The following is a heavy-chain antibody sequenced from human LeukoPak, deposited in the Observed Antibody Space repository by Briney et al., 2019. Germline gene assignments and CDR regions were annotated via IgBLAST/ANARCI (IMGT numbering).Heavy chain of an antibody. Sequence: GGSLRLSCAASGFTFSSYWMAWVRQAPGKGPEWVANIKQDGSDKNYVDSVKGRFTISRDNAKNSLYLHMNDLGAEDTAVYYCARDTSGSLDYWGQGILVTVSS. J-gene: IGHJ4*02. CDR1: GFTFSSYW. D-gene: IGHD5-12*01. V-gene: IGHV3-7*01. CDR3: ARDTSGSLDY. CDR2: IKQDGSDK.